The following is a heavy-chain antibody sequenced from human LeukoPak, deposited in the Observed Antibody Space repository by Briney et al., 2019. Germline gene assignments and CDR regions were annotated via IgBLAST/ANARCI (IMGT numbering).Heavy chain of an antibody. J-gene: IGHJ4*02. CDR1: GFTFNVYY. Sequence: GGSLRLSCAASGFTFNVYYMSWMREAPGEGLEWVSSISGSGNTIYYADSVKGRLTTSRDSAKDSLYLQMNSLRAEDTAVYYCARDHDYGSGSYLDYWGQGTLVTVSS. CDR3: ARDHDYGSGSYLDY. V-gene: IGHV3-11*01. D-gene: IGHD3-10*01. CDR2: ISGSGNTI.